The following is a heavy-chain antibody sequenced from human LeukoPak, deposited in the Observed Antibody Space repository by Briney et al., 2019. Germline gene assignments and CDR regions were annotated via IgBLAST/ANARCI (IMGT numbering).Heavy chain of an antibody. J-gene: IGHJ5*02. D-gene: IGHD2-2*01. CDR3: ARGGHCSSTSCYAGGFDNWFDP. CDR1: GGSFSGYY. CDR2: INHSGST. Sequence: SETLSLTCAVYGGSFSGYYWSWIRQPPGKGLEWIGEINHSGSTNYNPSLKSRVTISVDTSKNQFSLKLSSMTAADTAVYYCARGGHCSSTSCYAGGFDNWFDPWGQGTLVTVSS. V-gene: IGHV4-34*01.